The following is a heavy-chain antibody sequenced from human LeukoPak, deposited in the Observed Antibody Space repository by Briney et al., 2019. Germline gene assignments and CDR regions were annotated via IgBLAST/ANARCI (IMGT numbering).Heavy chain of an antibody. CDR3: ARGALITIFYALSDY. V-gene: IGHV1-18*01. J-gene: IGHJ4*02. CDR2: ISAYNGNT. Sequence: GASVKVSCKASGYTFTSYGISWVRQAPGQGLEWMGWISAYNGNTDYAQKFQGRVTMTRDTSTSTVYMELSSLRSEDTAVYYCARGALITIFYALSDYWGQGTLVTVSS. CDR1: GYTFTSYG. D-gene: IGHD3-9*01.